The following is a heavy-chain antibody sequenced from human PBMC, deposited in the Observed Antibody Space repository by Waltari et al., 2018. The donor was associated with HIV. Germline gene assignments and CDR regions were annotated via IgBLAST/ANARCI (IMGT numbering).Heavy chain of an antibody. CDR3: ARIVRNWFDS. V-gene: IGHV1-18*01. CDR1: GYNFTNYG. D-gene: IGHD2-15*01. J-gene: IGHJ5*01. Sequence: QVQLVQSGAEVKKPGASVKVSCKASGYNFTNYGISWVRQAPGQGLECMGWISAYNGNTNYAQKFQDRVTMTTETSTITAYMDLRRLRSDDTAVYYCARIVRNWFDSWGQGTLVTVSS. CDR2: ISAYNGNT.